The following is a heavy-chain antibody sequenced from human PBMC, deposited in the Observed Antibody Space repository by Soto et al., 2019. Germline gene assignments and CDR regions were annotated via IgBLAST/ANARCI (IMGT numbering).Heavy chain of an antibody. Sequence: PGGSLRLSCAASGFTFSDYYMSWIRQAPGKGLEWVSYISSSGSTIYYADSVKGRFTISRDNAKNSLYLQMNSLRAEDTAVYYGASSSARFTVAARGYFDYWGQGTLVTVSS. V-gene: IGHV3-11*01. J-gene: IGHJ4*02. CDR2: ISSSGSTI. CDR3: ASSSARFTVAARGYFDY. D-gene: IGHD6-13*01. CDR1: GFTFSDYY.